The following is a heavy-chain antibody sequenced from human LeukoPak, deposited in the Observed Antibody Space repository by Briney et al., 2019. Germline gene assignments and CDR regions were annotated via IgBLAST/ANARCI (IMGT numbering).Heavy chain of an antibody. CDR1: GVSFSGYY. Sequence: KPSETLSLTCAVYGVSFSGYYWSWIRQPPGKGLEWIGEINHSGSTNYNPSLKSRVTISVDTSKNQFSLKLSSVTAADTAVYYCARDRVVVPAMRAGFDYWGQGTLVTVSS. D-gene: IGHD2-2*01. CDR2: INHSGST. CDR3: ARDRVVVPAMRAGFDY. V-gene: IGHV4-34*01. J-gene: IGHJ4*02.